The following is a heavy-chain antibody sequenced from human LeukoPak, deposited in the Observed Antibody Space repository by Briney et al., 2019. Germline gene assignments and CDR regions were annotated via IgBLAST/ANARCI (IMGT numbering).Heavy chain of an antibody. CDR1: GFIFSRYW. Sequence: GGSLRLSCAASGFIFSRYWMHWVRQAPGKGLVWVAQVNNDGTGTNYADSVKGRFTMSRDNAKNTLYLQMNSLRAEDTAVYYCARGGIGGATPDHWGQGLLVTVSS. V-gene: IGHV3-74*01. D-gene: IGHD1-26*01. CDR2: VNNDGTGT. J-gene: IGHJ4*02. CDR3: ARGGIGGATPDH.